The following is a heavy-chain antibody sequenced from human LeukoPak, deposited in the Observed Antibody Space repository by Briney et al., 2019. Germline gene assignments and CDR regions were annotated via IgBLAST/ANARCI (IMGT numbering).Heavy chain of an antibody. J-gene: IGHJ4*02. Sequence: SETLSLTCTVSGGSISSSSYYWGWIRQPPGKGLEWIGSIYYSGSTYYNPSLKSRVTISVDTSKNQFSLKLSSVTAADTAVYYCARRDSNYGATREIFDYWGQGTLVTVS. D-gene: IGHD4-11*01. CDR3: ARRDSNYGATREIFDY. V-gene: IGHV4-39*01. CDR1: GGSISSSSYY. CDR2: IYYSGST.